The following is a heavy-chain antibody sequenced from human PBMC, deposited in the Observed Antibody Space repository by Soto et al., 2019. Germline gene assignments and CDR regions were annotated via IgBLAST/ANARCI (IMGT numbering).Heavy chain of an antibody. CDR2: IYYSGNT. Sequence: SETLSLTCSVSGGSISSGYYYWSWIRQPPGKGLEWIGNIYYSGNTHYNPSLKSRLIISIDTSKNQFSLKVGSVTAADTAVYYCARGGEWELPTYWFDPWGQGTLVTVS. J-gene: IGHJ5*02. D-gene: IGHD1-26*01. CDR3: ARGGEWELPTYWFDP. V-gene: IGHV4-30-4*02. CDR1: GGSISSGYYY.